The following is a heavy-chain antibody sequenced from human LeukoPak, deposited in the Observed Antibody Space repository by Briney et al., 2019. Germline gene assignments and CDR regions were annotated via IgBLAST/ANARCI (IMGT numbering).Heavy chain of an antibody. J-gene: IGHJ4*02. CDR1: GFTFSDYY. D-gene: IGHD5-24*01. CDR3: ARVRDGYEDY. CDR2: IKQDGSEK. Sequence: GGSLRLSCAASGFTFSDYYMSWIRQAPGKGLEWVANIKQDGSEKYYVDSVKGRFTISRDNAKNSLYLQMNSLRAEDTAVYYCARVRDGYEDYWGQGTLVTVSS. V-gene: IGHV3-7*01.